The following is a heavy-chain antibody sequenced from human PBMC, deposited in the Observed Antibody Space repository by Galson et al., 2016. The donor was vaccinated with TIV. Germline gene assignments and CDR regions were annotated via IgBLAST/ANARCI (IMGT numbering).Heavy chain of an antibody. CDR3: ARDLDSTVTAPFDY. CDR2: INPNSGDT. Sequence: WINPNSGDTNYAHNFQDRVTMTRDTSIRTAYMELSRLKSDDTAVYYCARDLDSTVTAPFDYWGQGTLVTISS. D-gene: IGHD4-17*01. J-gene: IGHJ4*02. V-gene: IGHV1-2*02.